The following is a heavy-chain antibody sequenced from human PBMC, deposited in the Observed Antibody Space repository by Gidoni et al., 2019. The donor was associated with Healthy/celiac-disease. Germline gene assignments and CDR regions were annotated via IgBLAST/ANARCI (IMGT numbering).Heavy chain of an antibody. CDR1: GGSISSSSYY. Sequence: QLQLQESGPGLVKPSETLSLTCTVSGGSISSSSYYWGWIRQPPGKGLEWIGSIYYSGSTYYNPSLKSRVTISVDTSKNQFSLKLSSVTAADTAVYYCASRDTIFGEYYYYYYYMDVWGKGTTVTVSS. D-gene: IGHD3-3*01. J-gene: IGHJ6*03. V-gene: IGHV4-39*01. CDR2: IYYSGST. CDR3: ASRDTIFGEYYYYYYYMDV.